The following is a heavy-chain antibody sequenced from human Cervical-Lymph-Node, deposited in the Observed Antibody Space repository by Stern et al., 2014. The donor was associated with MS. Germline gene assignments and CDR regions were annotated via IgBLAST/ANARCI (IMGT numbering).Heavy chain of an antibody. CDR1: ENTFTSYY. J-gene: IGHJ6*02. D-gene: IGHD5-12*01. V-gene: IGHV1-46*01. CDR3: ARDPDISSPDLYYFYYGMDV. CDR2: INPSGGDA. Sequence: VQLVQSGAEVKKPGASVKVSCKAFENTFTSYYIHWVRQAPGQGLEWVGLINPSGGDASYAQKFQGRVTMTRDTSTSTVYMQLSSLSSEDTAVYYCARDPDISSPDLYYFYYGMDVWGQGTTVTVS.